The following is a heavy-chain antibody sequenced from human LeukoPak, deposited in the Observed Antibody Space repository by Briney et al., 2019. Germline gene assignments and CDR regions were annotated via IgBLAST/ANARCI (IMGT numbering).Heavy chain of an antibody. CDR3: ARVWDGYSGSDY. CDR1: GFTFNSYS. J-gene: IGHJ4*02. CDR2: LSRSGSTI. D-gene: IGHD1-26*01. Sequence: PGRSLRLSCAASGFTFNSYSMKWVRQAPGKGLEWISYLSRSGSTIYYAASVKGRFTISRDNAKNSLYLQMNSLRADDTAVYYCARVWDGYSGSDYWGQGTLVTVSS. V-gene: IGHV3-48*01.